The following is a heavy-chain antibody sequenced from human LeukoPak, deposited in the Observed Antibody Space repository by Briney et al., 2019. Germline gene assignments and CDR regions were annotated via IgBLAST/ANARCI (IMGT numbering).Heavy chain of an antibody. CDR2: IYYSGTT. V-gene: IGHV4-39*07. CDR1: GGSISSSSYH. D-gene: IGHD3-22*01. Sequence: SETLSLTCTVSGGSISSSSYHWGWIRQSPGKGLEWIGSIYYSGTTYYSPSLRSRLTMSVETSKNQFSLKLSSVTAADTAVYYCAREITMAVVVDWGQGTLVTVSS. J-gene: IGHJ4*02. CDR3: AREITMAVVVD.